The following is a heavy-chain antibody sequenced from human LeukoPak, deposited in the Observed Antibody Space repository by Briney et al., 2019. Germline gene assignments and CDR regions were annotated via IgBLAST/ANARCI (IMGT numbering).Heavy chain of an antibody. J-gene: IGHJ1*01. CDR3: ARSDSSGWDEYFQH. CDR1: GYTFTSYG. CDR2: ISAYNGNT. V-gene: IGHV1-18*01. D-gene: IGHD6-19*01. Sequence: ASVKVSSKASGYTFTSYGISWVRQAPGQGLEWMGWISAYNGNTNYAQKLQGRVTMTTDTSTSTAYMELRSLRSDDTAVYYCARSDSSGWDEYFQHWGQGTLVTVSS.